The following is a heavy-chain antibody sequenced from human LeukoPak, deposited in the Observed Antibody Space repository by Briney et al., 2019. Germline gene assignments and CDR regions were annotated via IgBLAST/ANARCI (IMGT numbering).Heavy chain of an antibody. D-gene: IGHD2-2*01. Sequence: SETLSLTCAASGGSISSYYWSWIRQPPGKGLEWVGYIYYSGSTNYNPALKSGVSISVDTSKNQFSLMRSSVTAADTAVYYCARHGIYCSSTSCYDDLFDPWGQGTLVTV. V-gene: IGHV4-59*08. CDR3: ARHGIYCSSTSCYDDLFDP. CDR1: GGSISSYY. CDR2: IYYSGST. J-gene: IGHJ5*02.